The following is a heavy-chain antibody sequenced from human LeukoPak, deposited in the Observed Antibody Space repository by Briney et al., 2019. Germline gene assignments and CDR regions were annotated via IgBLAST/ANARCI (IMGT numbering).Heavy chain of an antibody. CDR1: GFTFSSYW. CDR3: ARDWYNYYGSGSYFDY. V-gene: IGHV3-7*01. J-gene: IGHJ4*02. CDR2: IKQDGSEK. D-gene: IGHD3-10*01. Sequence: PGGSLRLSCAASGFTFSSYWVSWVRQAPGKGLEWVANIKQDGSEKYYVDSVKGRFTISRDNAKNSLYLQMNSLRAEDTAVYYCARDWYNYYGSGSYFDYWGQGTLVTVSS.